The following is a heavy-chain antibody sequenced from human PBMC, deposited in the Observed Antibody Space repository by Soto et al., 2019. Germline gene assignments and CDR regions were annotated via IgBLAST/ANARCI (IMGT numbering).Heavy chain of an antibody. CDR2: MSGSGGSA. V-gene: IGHV3-23*04. J-gene: IGHJ4*02. CDR1: GFTFSNAW. CDR3: AKEVAGSGSYSDY. D-gene: IGHD1-26*01. Sequence: EVQLVESGGGLVKPGGSLRLSCAASGFTFSNAWMSWVRQAPGKGLEWVSEMSGSGGSAHYADSVKGRFTISRDNSKNTVDLQMNSLRVEDTAVYYCAKEVAGSGSYSDYWGQGTLVTVSS.